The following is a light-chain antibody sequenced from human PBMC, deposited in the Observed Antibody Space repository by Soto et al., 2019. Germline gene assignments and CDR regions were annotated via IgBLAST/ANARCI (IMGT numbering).Light chain of an antibody. J-gene: IGLJ1*01. V-gene: IGLV2-11*01. CDR2: NVN. Sequence: QSVLTQPPSASGSPGQAVTISCTGTSRDIGGYDFVSWYQVRPGEAPQLIIYNVNGRPSGVPRRFSGSKSGNTASLTISGLQAEDEADYFCCSYAGSSTFVFGTGTKGTVL. CDR3: CSYAGSSTFV. CDR1: SRDIGGYDF.